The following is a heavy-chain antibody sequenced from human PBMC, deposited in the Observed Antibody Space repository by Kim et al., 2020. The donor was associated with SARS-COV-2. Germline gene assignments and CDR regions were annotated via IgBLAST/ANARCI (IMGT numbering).Heavy chain of an antibody. Sequence: SETLSLTCAVYDGSFSDYFWSWIRQPPGEVLEWIAEIHHSGNTNYNPSLKSRVTISVDTSKKQISLKVFSVTAADTAVYYCARTYYGFDYWGQGTLVTVSS. CDR3: ARTYYGFDY. CDR1: DGSFSDYF. CDR2: IHHSGNT. J-gene: IGHJ4*02. D-gene: IGHD3-22*01. V-gene: IGHV4-34*01.